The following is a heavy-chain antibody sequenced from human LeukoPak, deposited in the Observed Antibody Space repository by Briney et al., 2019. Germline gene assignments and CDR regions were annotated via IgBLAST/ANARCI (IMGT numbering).Heavy chain of an antibody. Sequence: GESLKISCKDSGYSFTNYWIGWVRQMPGKGLEWMGRIDPSDSYTNYSPSFQGHVTISADKSISTAYLQWSSLKASDTAMYYCARHGRYLTANWFDPWGQGTLVTVSS. CDR2: IDPSDSYT. V-gene: IGHV5-10-1*01. D-gene: IGHD1-14*01. CDR1: GYSFTNYW. J-gene: IGHJ5*02. CDR3: ARHGRYLTANWFDP.